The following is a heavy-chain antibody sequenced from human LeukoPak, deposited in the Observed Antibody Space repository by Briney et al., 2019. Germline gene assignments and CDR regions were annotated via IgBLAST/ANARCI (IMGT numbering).Heavy chain of an antibody. D-gene: IGHD5-12*01. CDR2: INYSGST. CDR1: GGSISSGGYY. J-gene: IGHJ4*02. V-gene: IGHV4-61*08. CDR3: ARRGGYVPHFDY. Sequence: SETLSLTCTVSGGSISSGGYYWSWIRQPPGKGLEWIGYINYSGSTNYNPSLKSRVTISVDTSKSQFSLKLSSVTAADTAVYYCARRGGYVPHFDYWGQGTLVTVSS.